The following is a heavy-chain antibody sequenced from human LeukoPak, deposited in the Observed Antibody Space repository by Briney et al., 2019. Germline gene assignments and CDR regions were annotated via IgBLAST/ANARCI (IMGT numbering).Heavy chain of an antibody. CDR2: IIAIFGTA. J-gene: IGHJ4*02. CDR1: GYTLPELS. Sequence: ASVKVSCKVSGYTLPELSMHWVRQAPGNGLEWMGGIIAIFGTANYAQKFQGRVTITADESTSTAYMELSSLRSEDTAVYYCARGPDYPPYYFDYWGQGTLVTVSS. CDR3: ARGPDYPPYYFDY. V-gene: IGHV1-69*13. D-gene: IGHD4-11*01.